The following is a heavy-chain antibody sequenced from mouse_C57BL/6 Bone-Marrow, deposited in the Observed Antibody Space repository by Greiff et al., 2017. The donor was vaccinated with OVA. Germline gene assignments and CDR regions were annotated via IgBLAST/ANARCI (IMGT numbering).Heavy chain of an antibody. J-gene: IGHJ1*03. D-gene: IGHD4-1*01. Sequence: EVKLMESGGGLVQSGRSLRLSCATSGFTFSDFYMEWVRQAPGKGLEWIAASRNKANDYTTEYSASVKGRFIVSRDTSQSILYLQMNALRAEDTAIYYCARVELGHWYFDVWGTGTTVTVSS. CDR2: SRNKANDYTT. CDR3: ARVELGHWYFDV. V-gene: IGHV7-1*01. CDR1: GFTFSDFY.